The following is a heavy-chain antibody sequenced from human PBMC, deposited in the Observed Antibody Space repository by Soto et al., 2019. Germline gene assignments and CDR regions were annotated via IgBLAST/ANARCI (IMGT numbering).Heavy chain of an antibody. CDR2: IIPLFRTT. D-gene: IGHD2-21*02. Sequence: QVQLVQSGAEVKKPGSSVKVSCKISGDTFTSYAMSWVRQAPGQGLEWVGGIIPLFRTTNYAQKFQGRVTITADESTNTAYMELTGLRSEDTAVYYCAKSNYGGDDYFQYGLDVWGQGTTVTVSS. J-gene: IGHJ6*02. V-gene: IGHV1-69*01. CDR1: GDTFTSYA. CDR3: AKSNYGGDDYFQYGLDV.